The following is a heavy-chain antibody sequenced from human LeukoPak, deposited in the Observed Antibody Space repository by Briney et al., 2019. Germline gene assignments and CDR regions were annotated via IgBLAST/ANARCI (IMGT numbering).Heavy chain of an antibody. CDR1: GGSFSGYY. CDR3: ARRGFFDS. V-gene: IGHV4-59*08. Sequence: PSETLSLTCAVYGGSFSGYYWSWIRQPPGKGLEWIGFISDSGSINYNPSLKSRATISVDTSKNQFSLMMSSVTAADTAVYYCARRGFFDSWGQGTLVTISS. J-gene: IGHJ4*02. CDR2: ISDSGSI.